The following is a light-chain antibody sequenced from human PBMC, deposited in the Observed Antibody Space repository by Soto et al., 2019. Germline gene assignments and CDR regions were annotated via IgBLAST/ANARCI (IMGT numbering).Light chain of an antibody. CDR1: SSDIGVYNY. CDR2: DVS. CDR3: SSYTTSSTLV. V-gene: IGLV2-14*01. Sequence: QSALTQPASVSGSPGQSITISCTGTSSDIGVYNYVSWYQQHPGKAPKLMLYDVSNRPSGVSNRFSGSKSGNTASLTISGLQAEDEADYYCSSYTTSSTLVFGTGTKLTVL. J-gene: IGLJ1*01.